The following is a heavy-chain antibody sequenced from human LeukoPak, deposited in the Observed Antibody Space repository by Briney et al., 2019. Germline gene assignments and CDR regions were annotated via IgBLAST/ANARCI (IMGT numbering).Heavy chain of an antibody. CDR2: ISSSSSYI. Sequence: GGSLGLSCAASGFTFSSYSMNWVRQAPGKGLEWVSSISSSSSYIYYADSVKGRFTISRDNAKNSLYLQMNSLRAEDTAVYYCARVASPYYDILTAYYFDYWGQGTLVTVSS. D-gene: IGHD3-9*01. CDR3: ARVASPYYDILTAYYFDY. CDR1: GFTFSSYS. J-gene: IGHJ4*02. V-gene: IGHV3-21*01.